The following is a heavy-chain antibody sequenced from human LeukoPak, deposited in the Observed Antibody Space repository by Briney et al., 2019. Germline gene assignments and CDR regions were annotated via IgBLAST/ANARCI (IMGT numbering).Heavy chain of an antibody. V-gene: IGHV3-13*04. D-gene: IGHD2-2*01. Sequence: PGESLRLSCAASGFTSSAYDMHWVRQITGGGLEWVSTSGTVGDTFYSDSVKGRFTISRENAKNSVHLQMNSLRVEDSAIYFCVRAAMPYIINGRRFDYWGREPWSPSPQ. CDR1: GFTSSAYD. J-gene: IGHJ4*02. CDR2: SGTVGDT. CDR3: VRAAMPYIINGRRFDY.